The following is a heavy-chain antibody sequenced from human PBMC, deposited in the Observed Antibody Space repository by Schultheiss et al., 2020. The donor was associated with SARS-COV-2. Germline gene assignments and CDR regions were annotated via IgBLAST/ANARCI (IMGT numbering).Heavy chain of an antibody. V-gene: IGHV3-NL1*01. J-gene: IGHJ5*02. Sequence: GESLKISCAASGFTFSSYSMNWVRQAPGKGLEWVSAIGTAGDTYYPGSVKGRFTISRDNSKNTLYLQMNSLRAEDTAVYYCVKGRYCSSTSCYAGNWFDPWGQGTLVTVSS. CDR2: IGTAGDT. CDR1: GFTFSSYS. CDR3: VKGRYCSSTSCYAGNWFDP. D-gene: IGHD2-2*01.